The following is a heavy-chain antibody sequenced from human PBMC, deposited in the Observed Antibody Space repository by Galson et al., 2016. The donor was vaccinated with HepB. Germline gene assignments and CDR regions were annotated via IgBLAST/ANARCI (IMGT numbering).Heavy chain of an antibody. J-gene: IGHJ4*02. Sequence: SLRLSCAASGFTFSSYAMSWVRQAPGEGLEWVSAITGSSAGTHYADSVKGRFTISRDDSKNTLYLQMNSLRVEDTAVYYCAKCHPYGTTWYGSIFWGQGTLVTVSS. CDR3: AKCHPYGTTWYGSIF. CDR1: GFTFSSYA. CDR2: ITGSSAGT. D-gene: IGHD6-13*01. V-gene: IGHV3-23*01.